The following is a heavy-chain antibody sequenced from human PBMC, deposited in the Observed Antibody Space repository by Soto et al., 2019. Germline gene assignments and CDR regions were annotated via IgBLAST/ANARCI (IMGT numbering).Heavy chain of an antibody. CDR1: GFTFSSYA. J-gene: IGHJ4*02. CDR3: ASSFWSGYFVY. V-gene: IGHV3-30-3*01. CDR2: ISYDGSNK. Sequence: SLRLSCAASGFTFSSYAMHWVRQAPRKGLEWVAVISYDGSNKYYADSVKGRFTISRDNSKNTLYLQMNSLRAEDTAVYYCASSFWSGYFVYWGQGTLVTVSS. D-gene: IGHD3-3*01.